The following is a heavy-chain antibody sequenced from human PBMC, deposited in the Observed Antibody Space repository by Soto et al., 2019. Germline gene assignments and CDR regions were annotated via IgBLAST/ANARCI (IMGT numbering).Heavy chain of an antibody. D-gene: IGHD2-21*01. CDR2: SRTKDNSYST. V-gene: IGHV3-72*01. J-gene: IGHJ4*02. CDR1: GFTVSDHY. CDR3: ARASRVVGALDY. Sequence: EVQLVESGGGLVQPGGSLRLSCAASGFTVSDHYMDWVRQAPGKGLEWVGRSRTKDNSYSTEYAASVKGRFTISRDDSKNSLYLQRNGLKSEDTAGYYCARASRVVGALDYGGREPLVTVS.